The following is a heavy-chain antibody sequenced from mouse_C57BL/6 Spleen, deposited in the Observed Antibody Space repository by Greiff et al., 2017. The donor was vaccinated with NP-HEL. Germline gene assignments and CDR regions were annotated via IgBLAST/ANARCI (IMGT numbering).Heavy chain of an antibody. CDR3: ARGYGSSSYYFDY. V-gene: IGHV5-4*03. J-gene: IGHJ2*01. CDR1: GFTFSSYA. D-gene: IGHD1-1*01. Sequence: DVMLVESGGGLVKPGGSLKLSCAASGFTFSSYAMSWVRQTPEKRLEWVATISDGGSYTYYPDNVKGRFTISRDNAKNNLYLQMSHLKSEDTAMYYCARGYGSSSYYFDYWGQGTTLTVSS. CDR2: ISDGGSYT.